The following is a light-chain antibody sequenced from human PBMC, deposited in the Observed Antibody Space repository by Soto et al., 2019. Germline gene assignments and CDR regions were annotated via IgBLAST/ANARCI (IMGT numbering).Light chain of an antibody. J-gene: IGLJ1*01. CDR1: SSDVGGYNY. CDR2: EVS. CDR3: SSYTITNILSYV. V-gene: IGLV2-14*01. Sequence: QLVLTQPASVSGSPGQSITISCTGTSSDVGGYNYVSWYQQHPGKAPKLLIYEVSNRPSGVSHRFSGSKSGNTASLTISGLQAEDEADYYCSSYTITNILSYVFGTGTKLTVL.